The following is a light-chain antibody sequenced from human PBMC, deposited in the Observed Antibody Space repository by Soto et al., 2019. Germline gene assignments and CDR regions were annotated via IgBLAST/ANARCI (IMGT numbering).Light chain of an antibody. Sequence: EIVLTQSPGTLSLSPGERATLSCRASQSISSTYLAWYRQKPGQAPRLLIYAASSRATGIPDRFSGSGFGTEVTLTISRLEPEDFAVYYCQQYYDSSWTFGQGTRVEIK. J-gene: IGKJ1*01. CDR2: AAS. CDR3: QQYYDSSWT. V-gene: IGKV3-20*01. CDR1: QSISSTY.